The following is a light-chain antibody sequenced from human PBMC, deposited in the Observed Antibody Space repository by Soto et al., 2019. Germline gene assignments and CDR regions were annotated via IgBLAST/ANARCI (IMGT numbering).Light chain of an antibody. Sequence: DIQMPQSPSSTSAYVGDRVTITCQASQDISNYLNWYQQKLGQPPKLLIYDASNLETGVPSRFSGSGSGTDFTFTISILQPEDIATYYCQQYSHLSTFGQGTRLEIK. V-gene: IGKV1-33*01. CDR3: QQYSHLST. CDR1: QDISNY. J-gene: IGKJ5*01. CDR2: DAS.